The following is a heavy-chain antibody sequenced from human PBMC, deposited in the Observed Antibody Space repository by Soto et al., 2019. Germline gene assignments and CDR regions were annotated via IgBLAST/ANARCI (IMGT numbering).Heavy chain of an antibody. CDR1: GFTFSGYG. Sequence: PGGSLRLSCVASGFTFSGYGMSWVRQAPGKGLEWVSGISGSGSSTYYADSVKGRFAISRDQSKNTLYLQMNSLRADDTAIYYGAKKCGVGTTTHYYFDYWGLGTLVTVSS. V-gene: IGHV3-23*01. D-gene: IGHD1-26*01. CDR2: ISGSGSST. CDR3: AKKCGVGTTTHYYFDY. J-gene: IGHJ4*02.